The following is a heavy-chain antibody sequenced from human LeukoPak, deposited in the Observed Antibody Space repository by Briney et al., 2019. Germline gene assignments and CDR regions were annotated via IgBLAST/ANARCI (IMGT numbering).Heavy chain of an antibody. CDR2: ISSSSSYI. V-gene: IGHV3-21*01. Sequence: GGSLGLSCEVSGITLTTFNINWVRQAPGKGLEWVSSISSSSSYIYYADSVKGRFTISRDNAKNSLYLQMNSLRAEDTAVYYCAREGITMIVPERPVDYWGQGTLVTVSS. J-gene: IGHJ4*02. CDR1: GITLTTFN. D-gene: IGHD3-22*01. CDR3: AREGITMIVPERPVDY.